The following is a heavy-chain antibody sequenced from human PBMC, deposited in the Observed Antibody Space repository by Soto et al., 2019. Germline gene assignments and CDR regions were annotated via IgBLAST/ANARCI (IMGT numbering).Heavy chain of an antibody. Sequence: GGSLRLSCAASGFTVSSNYMSWVRQAPGKGLEWVSVIYSGGSTYYADSVKGRFTISRDNSKNTLYLQMNSLRAEDPAVNYCARVDSTSRVPYYFDYWGQGTLVTVSS. V-gene: IGHV3-66*01. CDR1: GFTVSSNY. CDR3: ARVDSTSRVPYYFDY. CDR2: IYSGGST. D-gene: IGHD2-2*01. J-gene: IGHJ4*02.